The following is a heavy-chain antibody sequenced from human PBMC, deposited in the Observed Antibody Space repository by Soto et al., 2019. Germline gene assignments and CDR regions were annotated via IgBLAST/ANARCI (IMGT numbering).Heavy chain of an antibody. CDR3: ARDLFDSGSYPDNWFDP. CDR2: ISAYNGNT. Sequence: GASVKVSCKASGYTFTSYGISWVRQAPGQGLEWMGWISAYNGNTNYAQKLQGRVTMTTDTSTSTAYMELRSLRSDDTAVYYCARDLFDSGSYPDNWFDPWGQGTLVTASS. V-gene: IGHV1-18*04. J-gene: IGHJ5*02. CDR1: GYTFTSYG. D-gene: IGHD1-26*01.